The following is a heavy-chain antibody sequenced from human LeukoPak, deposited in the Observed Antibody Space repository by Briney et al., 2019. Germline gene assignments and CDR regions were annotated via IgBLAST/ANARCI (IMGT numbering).Heavy chain of an antibody. D-gene: IGHD3-3*01. V-gene: IGHV3-15*01. CDR1: GFTFTNAW. Sequence: GGSLRLSCVASGFTFTNAWMTWVRQAPGKGLEWVGRIKSKADGGTTDYVASVKGRFIISRNDSKDTMYLQMKSLKIEDTGVYYCTTDKDFWGGYQDFWGQGNLVRVSS. J-gene: IGHJ4*02. CDR2: IKSKADGGTT. CDR3: TTDKDFWGGYQDF.